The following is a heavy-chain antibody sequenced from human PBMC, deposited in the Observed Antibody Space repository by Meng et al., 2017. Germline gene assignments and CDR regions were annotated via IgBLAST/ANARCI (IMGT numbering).Heavy chain of an antibody. CDR3: ARGGIAAALPWFDP. CDR2: IIPIFGTA. Sequence: QGPRGQAGGEVKEPGSSVKVSCKASGGTFSSYAISWVRQAPGQGLEWMGGIIPIFGTANYAQKFQGRVTITTDESTSTAYMELSSLRSEDTAVYYCARGGIAAALPWFDPWGQGTLVTVSS. D-gene: IGHD6-13*01. J-gene: IGHJ5*02. V-gene: IGHV1-69*05. CDR1: GGTFSSYA.